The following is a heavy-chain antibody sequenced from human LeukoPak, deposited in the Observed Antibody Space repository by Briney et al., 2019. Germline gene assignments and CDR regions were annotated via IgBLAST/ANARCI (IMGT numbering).Heavy chain of an antibody. CDR2: ISYDGSNK. V-gene: IGHV3-30*18. CDR1: GFSFSSYN. Sequence: GGSLRLSCAASGFSFSSYNMNWVRQAPGKGLEWVAVISYDGSNKYYADSVKGRFTISRDNSKNTLYLQMNSLRAEDTAVYYCAKVFALYYFDYWGQGTLVTVSS. CDR3: AKVFALYYFDY. J-gene: IGHJ4*02.